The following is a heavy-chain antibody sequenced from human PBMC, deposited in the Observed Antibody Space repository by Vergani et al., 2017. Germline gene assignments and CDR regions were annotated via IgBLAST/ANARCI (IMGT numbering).Heavy chain of an antibody. CDR2: IKSDGRT. CDR3: TRSECGDTTCYGHYFDL. J-gene: IGHJ4*01. Sequence: VELLESGGGLAQPGGSLRVSCSAPGFRVTNYYMSWVRQAPGKGLEWVSVIKSDGRTSYAGSVRGRITISRNTSRNAVYLQMNSLKVEDTGVYYCTRSECGDTTCYGHYFDLWGHGILVTVSS. D-gene: IGHD2-21*02. CDR1: GFRVTNYY. V-gene: IGHV3-66*02.